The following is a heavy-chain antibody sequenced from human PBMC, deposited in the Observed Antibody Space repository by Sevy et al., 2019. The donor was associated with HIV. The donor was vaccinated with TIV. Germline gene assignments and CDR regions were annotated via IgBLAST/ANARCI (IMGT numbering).Heavy chain of an antibody. J-gene: IGHJ4*02. Sequence: ASVKVSCRASGDTLTNNYMHWVRQAPGQGLEWMGMVDPSGGNATYAQNFQGRVIMTRDTSTSTLYMDLNSLRSEDTAVYYCVRADPAQHFDSWGQGTLVTVSS. CDR1: GDTLTNNY. CDR2: VDPSGGNA. V-gene: IGHV1-46*01. CDR3: VRADPAQHFDS.